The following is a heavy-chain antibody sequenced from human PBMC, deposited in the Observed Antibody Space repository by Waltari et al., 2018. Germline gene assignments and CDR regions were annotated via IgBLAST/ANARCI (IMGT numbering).Heavy chain of an antibody. J-gene: IGHJ4*02. D-gene: IGHD7-27*01. CDR3: ARGTVDLDY. V-gene: IGHV1-3*03. CDR1: GYTFTSYA. Sequence: QVQLVQSGAEVKKPGASVKVSCKASGYTFTSYAMHWVRQAPGQRLEWMGWINAGNGNPKYSQEFQGRVTITRDTAARTAYMELSSLRSEDMAVYDCARGTVDLDYWGQGTLVTVSS. CDR2: INAGNGNP.